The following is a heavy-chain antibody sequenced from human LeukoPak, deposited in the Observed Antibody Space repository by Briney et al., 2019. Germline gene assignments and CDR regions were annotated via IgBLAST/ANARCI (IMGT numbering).Heavy chain of an antibody. J-gene: IGHJ4*02. V-gene: IGHV1-18*04. Sequence: ASVKVSCKASGYTFTSYGISWVRQAPGQGLEWMGWISAYNGNTNYAQKLQGRVTMTTDTSTSTAYMELRSLRSDDTAVYYCARSGKGDYERYYFDYWGQGTLVTVSS. CDR3: ARSGKGDYERYYFDY. CDR2: ISAYNGNT. D-gene: IGHD4-17*01. CDR1: GYTFTSYG.